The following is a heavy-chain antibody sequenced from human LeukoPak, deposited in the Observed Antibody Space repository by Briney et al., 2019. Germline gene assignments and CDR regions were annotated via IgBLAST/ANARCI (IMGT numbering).Heavy chain of an antibody. CDR3: ARALYYYDSSGYPSDAFDI. J-gene: IGHJ3*02. D-gene: IGHD3-22*01. Sequence: GASVKVSCKASGYTFTSYGISWVRQAPGQGLGWMGWISAYNGNTNYAQKLQGRVTMTTDTSTSTAYMELRSLRSDDTAVYYCARALYYYDSSGYPSDAFDIWGQGTMVTVSS. CDR2: ISAYNGNT. CDR1: GYTFTSYG. V-gene: IGHV1-18*01.